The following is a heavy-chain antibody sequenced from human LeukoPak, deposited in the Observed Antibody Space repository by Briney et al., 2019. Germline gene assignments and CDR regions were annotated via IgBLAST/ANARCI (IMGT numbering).Heavy chain of an antibody. D-gene: IGHD3-10*01. Sequence: PGGSLRLSCAASGFTFSDYYMSWIRQAPGKGLEWVSYISSSGSTIYYADSVKGRFTISRDNSKNTLYLQMNSLRAEDTAVYYCAKAAGSGSYFTEGLSRPFDYWGQGTLVTVSS. J-gene: IGHJ4*02. V-gene: IGHV3-11*04. CDR1: GFTFSDYY. CDR2: ISSSGSTI. CDR3: AKAAGSGSYFTEGLSRPFDY.